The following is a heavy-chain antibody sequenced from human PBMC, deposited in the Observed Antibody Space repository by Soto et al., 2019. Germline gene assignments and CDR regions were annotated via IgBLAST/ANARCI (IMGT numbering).Heavy chain of an antibody. Sequence: EVQLLESGGGLVQPGGSLRLSCAASGFTFSSYAMSWVRQAPGKGLEWVSAISGSGGSTHYADSVKGRFTISRDNSKNTLYLQMNSLRAEDTAVYYCAKDPSDPGHYSGYVVWGQGTLVTVSS. CDR1: GFTFSSYA. CDR2: ISGSGGST. J-gene: IGHJ4*02. V-gene: IGHV3-23*01. CDR3: AKDPSDPGHYSGYVV. D-gene: IGHD5-12*01.